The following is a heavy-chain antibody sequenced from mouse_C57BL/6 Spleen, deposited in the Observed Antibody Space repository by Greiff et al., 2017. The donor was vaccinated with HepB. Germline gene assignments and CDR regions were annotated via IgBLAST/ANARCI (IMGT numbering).Heavy chain of an antibody. Sequence: QVQLQQPGAELVRPGTSVKLSCKASGYTFTSYWMHWVKQRPGQGLEWIGVIDPSDSYTNYNQKFKGKATLTVDTSSSTAYMQLSSLTSEDSAVYYCARGVNYYGSSHLAWFAYWGQGTLVTVSA. CDR1: GYTFTSYW. V-gene: IGHV1-59*01. CDR2: IDPSDSYT. D-gene: IGHD1-1*01. CDR3: ARGVNYYGSSHLAWFAY. J-gene: IGHJ3*01.